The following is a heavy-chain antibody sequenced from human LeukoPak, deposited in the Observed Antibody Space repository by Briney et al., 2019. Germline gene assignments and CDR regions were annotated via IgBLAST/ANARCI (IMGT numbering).Heavy chain of an antibody. Sequence: PGGSLRLSCAASGFTFSTYSMNWVRQAPGKGLEWVSSISSSSSYIYYADSVKGRFTISRDNAKNSLYLQMNSLRAEDTAVYYCARDVSSGREYYFDYWGQGTLVTVSS. CDR1: GFTFSTYS. CDR2: ISSSSSYI. J-gene: IGHJ4*02. V-gene: IGHV3-21*01. D-gene: IGHD6-6*01. CDR3: ARDVSSGREYYFDY.